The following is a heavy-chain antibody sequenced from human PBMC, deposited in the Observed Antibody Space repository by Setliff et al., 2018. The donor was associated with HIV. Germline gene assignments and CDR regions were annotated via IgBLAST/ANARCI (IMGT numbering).Heavy chain of an antibody. CDR3: AREKHWNGPFDN. CDR1: GGSIRATSYY. D-gene: IGHD1-1*01. J-gene: IGHJ4*02. Sequence: SETLSLTCTVSGGSIRATSYYWGWIRQPPGKGLEWIGSIYYSGNTYYHPSRKSRVVISIDTSKNQFSLKLTSVTAADTAVYHCAREKHWNGPFDNWGQGRLVTVSS. CDR2: IYYSGNT. V-gene: IGHV4-39*07.